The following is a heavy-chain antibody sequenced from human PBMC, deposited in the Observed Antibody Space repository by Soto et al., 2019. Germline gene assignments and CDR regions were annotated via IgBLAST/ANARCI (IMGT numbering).Heavy chain of an antibody. D-gene: IGHD3-16*01. Sequence: EGQLLQSGGDLVQPGGSLRLSCAGSGLTLRSYAMTWIRQTPEKGLEWVSTISGRSGVPSYADSVNGRFTVSRDNSKKTLYLQMSSLRPDDTAIYYCAKGGPFTGGFAPWGQGTLVTVAS. CDR3: AKGGPFTGGFAP. CDR2: ISGRSGVP. J-gene: IGHJ5*02. V-gene: IGHV3-23*01. CDR1: GLTLRSYA.